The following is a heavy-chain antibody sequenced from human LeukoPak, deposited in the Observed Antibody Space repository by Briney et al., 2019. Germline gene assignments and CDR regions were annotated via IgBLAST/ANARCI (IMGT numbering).Heavy chain of an antibody. CDR3: ARAGGRSWFDP. J-gene: IGHJ5*02. V-gene: IGHV1-2*02. CDR1: AYSFTDKY. CDR2: INPNSGGT. Sequence: ASVKVSFKASAYSFTDKYMHWVRQAPGQGLEWMGWINPNSGGTNYAQKFRGRVTMTTDTSMSTAYMELSRLTSDDTAVYYCARAGGRSWFDPWGQGTLVTVSS.